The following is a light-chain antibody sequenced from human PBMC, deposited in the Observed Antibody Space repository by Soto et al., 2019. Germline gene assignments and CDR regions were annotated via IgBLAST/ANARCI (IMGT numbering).Light chain of an antibody. J-gene: IGLJ2*01. CDR3: QSYDSRLRGVV. Sequence: QSVLTQPPSVSGAPGQRVTISCTGSSSNIGAGYDVHWYQQLPGTAPKLLIYGNNNRPAGVPDRFSGSKSATSASLAITGLQADDEGDYYCQSYDSRLRGVVFGGGTQVTVL. CDR2: GNN. CDR1: SSNIGAGYD. V-gene: IGLV1-40*01.